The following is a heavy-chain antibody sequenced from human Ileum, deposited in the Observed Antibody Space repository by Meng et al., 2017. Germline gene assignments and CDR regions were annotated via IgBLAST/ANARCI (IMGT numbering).Heavy chain of an antibody. D-gene: IGHD5-18*01. Sequence: QVHLQESGPRLVKPSQTLSLTCTVSGCSSGASLSSTDYYWTWIRQPPGSGLEWIGNNDYSGSTYYTPSLRSRVTMSLDTSKNQFSLNLTSMAAADTAVYYCASRGALWLRGVVDYWGQGALVTVSS. V-gene: IGHV4-30-4*01. CDR1: GCSSGASLSSTDYY. CDR3: ASRGALWLRGVVDY. CDR2: NDYSGST. J-gene: IGHJ4*02.